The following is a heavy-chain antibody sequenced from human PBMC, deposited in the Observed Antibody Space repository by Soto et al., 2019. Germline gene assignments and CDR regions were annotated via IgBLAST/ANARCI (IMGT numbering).Heavy chain of an antibody. D-gene: IGHD3-22*01. Sequence: GGSLRLSCAASGFTFSSYGMHWVRQAPGKGLEWVAVISYDGSNKYYADSVKGRFTISRDNSKNTLYLQMNSLRAEDTAVYYCAKDFRVVDIYDAFDIWGQGTMVTVSS. J-gene: IGHJ3*02. CDR2: ISYDGSNK. CDR1: GFTFSSYG. CDR3: AKDFRVVDIYDAFDI. V-gene: IGHV3-30*18.